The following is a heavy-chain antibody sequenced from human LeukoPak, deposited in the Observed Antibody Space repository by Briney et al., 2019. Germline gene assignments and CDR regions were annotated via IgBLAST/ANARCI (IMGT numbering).Heavy chain of an antibody. V-gene: IGHV1-2*02. J-gene: IGHJ4*02. CDR3: ATLGYCSSTSCYTFDY. CDR1: GYTFTGYY. Sequence: ASVTVSCTASGYTFTGYYMHWVRQAPGQGLEWMGWINPNSGGTNYAQKFQGRVTMTRDTSISTGYMELSGLRSDDTAVYYCATLGYCSSTSCYTFDYWGQGTLVTVSS. D-gene: IGHD2-2*02. CDR2: INPNSGGT.